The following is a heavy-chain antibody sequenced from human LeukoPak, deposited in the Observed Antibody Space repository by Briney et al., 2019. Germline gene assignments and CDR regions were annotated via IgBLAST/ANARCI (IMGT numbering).Heavy chain of an antibody. V-gene: IGHV4-59*01. Sequence: PSETLSLTCTVSGGSISSYYWSWIRQPPGKGREWIGYIYYSGSTNYNPSLKSRVTISVDTSKNQFSLKLSSVTAADTAVYYCARARGDGYNFWHDYWGQGTLVTVSS. J-gene: IGHJ4*02. CDR3: ARARGDGYNFWHDY. CDR2: IYYSGST. D-gene: IGHD5-24*01. CDR1: GGSISSYY.